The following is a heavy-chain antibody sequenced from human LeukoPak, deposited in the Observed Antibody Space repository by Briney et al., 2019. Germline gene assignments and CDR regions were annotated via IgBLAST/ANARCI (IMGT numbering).Heavy chain of an antibody. CDR3: ARDRGMDNYYDSSGYYDC. CDR1: GYTFTSYG. CDR2: ISAYNGNT. J-gene: IGHJ4*02. Sequence: ASVTVSCKASGYTFTSYGISWVRQAPGQGLEWMGWISAYNGNTNYAQKLQGRVNMTTDTSTSTAYMELRSLRSDDTAVYYCARDRGMDNYYDSSGYYDCWGQGTLVTVSS. D-gene: IGHD3-22*01. V-gene: IGHV1-18*01.